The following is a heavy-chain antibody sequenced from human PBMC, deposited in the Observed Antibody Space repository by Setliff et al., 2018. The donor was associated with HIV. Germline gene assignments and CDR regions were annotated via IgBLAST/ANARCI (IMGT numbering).Heavy chain of an antibody. J-gene: IGHJ6*03. CDR2: ISYSGTT. CDR1: GGSISSSSYY. CDR3: ARVPGYSTGASYMDV. V-gene: IGHV4-39*01. Sequence: SETLSLTCSVSGGSISSSSYYWGWIRQPPGKGLEWIGFISYSGTTYYNPSLRSRVTVSVDTSKNQFSLKLSSVTAADTAVYYCARVPGYSTGASYMDVWGKGTTVTVSS. D-gene: IGHD6-19*01.